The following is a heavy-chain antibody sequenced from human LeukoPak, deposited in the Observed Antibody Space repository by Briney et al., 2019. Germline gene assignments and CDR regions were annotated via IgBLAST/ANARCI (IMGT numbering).Heavy chain of an antibody. CDR1: GYTFTCYY. J-gene: IGHJ4*02. CDR2: INPNSGGT. V-gene: IGHV1-2*02. D-gene: IGHD6-19*01. Sequence: ASVKVSCKASGYTFTCYYMHWVRQAPGQGLEWMGWINPNSGGTNYAQKFQGRVTMTRDTSISTAYMELSRLRSDDTAVYYCARVDSSGWYLYYFDYWGQGTLVTVSS. CDR3: ARVDSSGWYLYYFDY.